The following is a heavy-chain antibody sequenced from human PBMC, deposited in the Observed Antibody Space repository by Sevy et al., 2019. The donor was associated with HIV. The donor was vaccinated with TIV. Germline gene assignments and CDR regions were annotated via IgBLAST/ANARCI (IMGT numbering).Heavy chain of an antibody. D-gene: IGHD3-22*01. CDR2: IWYDGSNK. CDR1: GFTFSSYG. Sequence: GGSPRLSCAASGFTFSSYGMHWVRQAPGKGLEWVAVIWYDGSNKYYADSVKGRFTISRDNSKNTLYLQMNSLRAEDTAVYYCARGLTDYDSSGYYYEPDYWGQGTLVTVSS. V-gene: IGHV3-33*01. CDR3: ARGLTDYDSSGYYYEPDY. J-gene: IGHJ4*02.